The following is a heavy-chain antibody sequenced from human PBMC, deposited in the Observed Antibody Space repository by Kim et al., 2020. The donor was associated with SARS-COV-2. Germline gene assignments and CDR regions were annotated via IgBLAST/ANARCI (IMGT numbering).Heavy chain of an antibody. CDR3: ARDFRPYGSGYYFDY. CDR2: ISYDGSNK. V-gene: IGHV3-30*04. CDR1: GFTFSSYA. D-gene: IGHD3-10*01. J-gene: IGHJ4*02. Sequence: GGSLRLSCAASGFTFSSYAMHWVRQAPGKGLEWVAVISYDGSNKYYADSVKGRFTISRDNSKNTLYLQMNSLRAEDTAVYYCARDFRPYGSGYYFDYWGQGTLVTVSS.